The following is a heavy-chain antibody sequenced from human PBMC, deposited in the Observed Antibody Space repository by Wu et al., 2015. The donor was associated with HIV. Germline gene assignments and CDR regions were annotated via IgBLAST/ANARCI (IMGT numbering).Heavy chain of an antibody. D-gene: IGHD3-22*01. CDR1: GYTFTSYD. CDR3: ARGFPLRYDSSGYRDY. V-gene: IGHV1-8*01. Sequence: QVQLVQSGAEVKKPGASVKVSCKASGYTFTSYDINWVRQATGQGLEWMGWMNPNSGNTGYAQKFQGRVTMTRNTSISTAYMELSSLRSEDTAVYYCARGFPLRYDSSGYRDYWGQGTLVTVSS. CDR2: MNPNSGNT. J-gene: IGHJ4*02.